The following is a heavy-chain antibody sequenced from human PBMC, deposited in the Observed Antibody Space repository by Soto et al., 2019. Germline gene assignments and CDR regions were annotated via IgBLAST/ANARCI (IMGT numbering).Heavy chain of an antibody. CDR3: ARVSVDVPE. CDR2: IDPKSGGT. Sequence: QLVPSGAEVKKPGASVTVSCKTSGPTFISYYIHWVRPSPGQGLEWMGWIDPKSGGTTDEQIFLGRVTMTRDAPTNTGCMELNRLTPAGTAVYYCARVSVDVPEWGQGTRLTVSS. V-gene: IGHV1-2*02. CDR1: GPTFISYY. J-gene: IGHJ4*02. D-gene: IGHD5-12*01.